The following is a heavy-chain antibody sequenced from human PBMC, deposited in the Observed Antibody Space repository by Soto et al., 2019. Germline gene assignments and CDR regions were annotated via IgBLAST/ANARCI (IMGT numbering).Heavy chain of an antibody. Sequence: QVQLVQSGAEVKKPGSSVKVSCKASGGTFSSYAISWVRQAPGQGLEWMGGIIPIFGTANYAQKFQGRVTITADESTSTAYMELSSLRSEDTAVYYCARDRGMGAIRTYYYGMDVWGQGTTVTVSS. D-gene: IGHD1-26*01. CDR1: GGTFSSYA. V-gene: IGHV1-69*01. CDR3: ARDRGMGAIRTYYYGMDV. CDR2: IIPIFGTA. J-gene: IGHJ6*02.